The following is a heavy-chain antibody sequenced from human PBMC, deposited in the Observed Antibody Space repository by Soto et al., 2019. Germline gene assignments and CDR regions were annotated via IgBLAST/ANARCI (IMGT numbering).Heavy chain of an antibody. J-gene: IGHJ6*02. CDR1: GGSVSGYY. V-gene: IGHV4-34*01. CDR3: ARGGKYYYDSSGYYVYYYGMDV. Sequence: PSETLSLTCAVYGGSVSGYYWSWIRQPPGKGLEWIGEINHSGSTNYNPSLKSRVTISVDTSKNQFSLKLSSVTAADTAVYYCARGGKYYYDSSGYYVYYYGMDVWGEVTTVTVS. CDR2: INHSGST. D-gene: IGHD3-22*01.